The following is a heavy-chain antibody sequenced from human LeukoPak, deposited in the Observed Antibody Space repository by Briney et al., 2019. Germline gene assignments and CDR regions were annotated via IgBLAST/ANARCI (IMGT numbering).Heavy chain of an antibody. V-gene: IGHV3-7*01. D-gene: IGHD3-3*01. CDR2: IKQDGSEK. Sequence: GGSLRLSCAASGFTFSSYWMSWVRQAPGKGLEWVANIKQDGSEKYYVDSVKGRFTISRDNAENSLYLQMNSLRAEDTAVYYCARGSTIFGVVITTFDYWGQGTLATVSS. CDR3: ARGSTIFGVVITTFDY. J-gene: IGHJ4*02. CDR1: GFTFSSYW.